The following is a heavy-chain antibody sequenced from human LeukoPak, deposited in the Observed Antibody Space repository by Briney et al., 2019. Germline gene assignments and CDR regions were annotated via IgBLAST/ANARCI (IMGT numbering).Heavy chain of an antibody. CDR1: GFTFTKYW. Sequence: PGGSLRLSCAASGFTFTKYWMTWVRQAPGKGLEGGANIKQDGSEKFYVDSVKGRFTISRDNAKNSLDLQINSLGAEDTAVYYCARGLDCRSTSCYLDNWGQGTLVTVSS. CDR2: IKQDGSEK. D-gene: IGHD2-2*01. CDR3: ARGLDCRSTSCYLDN. V-gene: IGHV3-7*01. J-gene: IGHJ4*02.